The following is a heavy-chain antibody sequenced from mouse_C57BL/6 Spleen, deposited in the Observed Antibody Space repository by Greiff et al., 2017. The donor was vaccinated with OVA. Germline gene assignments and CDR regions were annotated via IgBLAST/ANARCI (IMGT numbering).Heavy chain of an antibody. CDR2: IDPEDGDT. CDR1: GFNIKDYY. CDR3: TTMGYFDD. V-gene: IGHV14-1*01. Sequence: VQLQQSGAELVRPGASVKLSCKASGFNIKDYYMHWVKQRPEQGLEWIGRIDPEDGDTEYDQKFQGKATMTADTSSNTAYLQRSSLTSEDTAVYYCTTMGYFDDWGQGTTLTVAS. J-gene: IGHJ2*01.